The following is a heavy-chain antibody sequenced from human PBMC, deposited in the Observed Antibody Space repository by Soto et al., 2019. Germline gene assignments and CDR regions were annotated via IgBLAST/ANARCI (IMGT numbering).Heavy chain of an antibody. V-gene: IGHV3-23*01. CDR1: GFTFSSYV. CDR3: AKRDIMGPEKAHRFLTDN. J-gene: IGHJ4*02. D-gene: IGHD5-12*01. Sequence: EVQLLESGGGLVQPGGALRLSCAASGFTFSSYVMSWVRQAPGKGLEWVSAISDSGDSTDYADPVKGRFTISRDNFKNVLYLEMSSLRAEDTATYYCAKRDIMGPEKAHRFLTDNWGRGTLVTVSS. CDR2: ISDSGDST.